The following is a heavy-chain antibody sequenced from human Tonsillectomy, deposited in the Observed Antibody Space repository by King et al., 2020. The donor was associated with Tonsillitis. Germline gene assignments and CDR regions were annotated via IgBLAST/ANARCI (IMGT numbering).Heavy chain of an antibody. D-gene: IGHD2-15*01. V-gene: IGHV3-9*01. CDR3: AKDMFADVVVAAKIYSYGMDV. J-gene: IGHJ6*02. Sequence: VQLVESGGGLVQPGRSLRLSCAASGFTFDDYAMHWVRQAPGKGLEWVSGISWNSGRIGYADSVKGRFTISRENAKNFLYLQMNSLRAEDTALYYCAKDMFADVVVAAKIYSYGMDVWGQGTTVTVSS. CDR1: GFTFDDYA. CDR2: ISWNSGRI.